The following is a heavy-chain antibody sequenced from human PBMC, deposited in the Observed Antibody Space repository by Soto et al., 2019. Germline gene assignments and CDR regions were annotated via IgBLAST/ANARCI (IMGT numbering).Heavy chain of an antibody. D-gene: IGHD6-13*01. V-gene: IGHV4-59*01. Sequence: SETLSLTCTVSGGSISSYYWSWIRQPPGKGLEWIGYIYYSGTTTYNPSLKSRVAISLDTSKNQFSLSLSSVTAADTAVYYCAREGVSSSWYYYYGLDVWGQGTTVTVSS. CDR2: IYYSGTT. CDR3: AREGVSSSWYYYYGLDV. J-gene: IGHJ6*02. CDR1: GGSISSYY.